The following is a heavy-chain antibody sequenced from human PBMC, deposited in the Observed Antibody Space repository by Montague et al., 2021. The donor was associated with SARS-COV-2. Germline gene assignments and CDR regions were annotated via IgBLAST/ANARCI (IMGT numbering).Heavy chain of an antibody. D-gene: IGHD6-13*01. CDR3: ARHPIGSFPRYGMDV. V-gene: IGHV4-59*08. J-gene: IGHJ6*02. CDR2: IYYSGST. Sequence: SETLSLTCTVSGGSISSYYWSWIRQPPGKGLEWIGYIYYSGSTNYNPSLKSRVTISVDTSKNQFSLKLSSVTAADTAVYYCARHPIGSFPRYGMDVWGHGTTVTVSS. CDR1: GGSISSYY.